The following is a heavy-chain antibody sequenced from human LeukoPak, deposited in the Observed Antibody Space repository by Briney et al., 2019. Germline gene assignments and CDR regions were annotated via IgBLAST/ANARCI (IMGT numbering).Heavy chain of an antibody. CDR2: ITSNPVTI. CDR1: GFNFNVYS. CDR3: ARSTDWYADY. D-gene: IGHD3-9*01. V-gene: IGHV3-48*01. Sequence: GGSLRLSCAASGFNFNVYSMNWVRQAPGKGLEWIPYITSNPVTIHYADSVRGRFTISRDNAQNSLYLHMNSLRVEDTAVYFCARSTDWYADYWGQGTRVTVSS. J-gene: IGHJ4*02.